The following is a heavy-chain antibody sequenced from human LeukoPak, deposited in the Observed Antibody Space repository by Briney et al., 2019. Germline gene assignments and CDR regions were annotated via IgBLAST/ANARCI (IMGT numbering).Heavy chain of an antibody. J-gene: IGHJ5*02. V-gene: IGHV1-2*02. D-gene: IGHD2-15*01. CDR3: AREGDFRYSRQYNWFDP. CDR1: GYTFTGYY. Sequence: ASVKVSCKASGYTFTGYYMHWVRQAPGQGLEWMGWINPNSGGTNYAQKFQGRVTMTRDTSISTAYMELSRLRPDDTAVYYCAREGDFRYSRQYNWFDPWGQGTLVTVSS. CDR2: INPNSGGT.